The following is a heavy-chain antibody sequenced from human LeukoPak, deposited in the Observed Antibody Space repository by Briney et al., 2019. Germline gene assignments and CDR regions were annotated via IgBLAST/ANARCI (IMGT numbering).Heavy chain of an antibody. V-gene: IGHV4-34*01. CDR2: INHSGST. CDR1: GGSFSGYY. D-gene: IGHD5-18*01. J-gene: IGHJ4*02. Sequence: SETLSLTCAVYGGSFSGYYWSWIRQPPGKGLEWIGEINHSGSTNYNPSLKSRVTISVDTSKDQFSLKLSSVTAADTAVYYCARGRSGKSYGPYPYFDYGGGEPLSPVS. CDR3: ARGRSGKSYGPYPYFDY.